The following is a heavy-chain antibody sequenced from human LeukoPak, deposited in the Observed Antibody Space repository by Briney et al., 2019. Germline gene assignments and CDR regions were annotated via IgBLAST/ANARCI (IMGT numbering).Heavy chain of an antibody. CDR1: GFTFNNYW. CDR3: ARDCSSTNCFGNY. D-gene: IGHD2-2*01. J-gene: IGHJ4*02. CDR2: IKQDGNEI. Sequence: GGSLRLSCAASGFTFNNYWLSWVRQAPGKGLEWVAIIKQDGNEIYYVDSMKGRFTISRDNAKNSLYLQMNSLRAEDTAVYYCARDCSSTNCFGNYWGQGTLVTVSS. V-gene: IGHV3-7*01.